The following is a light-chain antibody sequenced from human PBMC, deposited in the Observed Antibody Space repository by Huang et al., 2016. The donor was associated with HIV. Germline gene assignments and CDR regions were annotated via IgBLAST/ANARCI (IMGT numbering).Light chain of an antibody. J-gene: IGKJ4*01. V-gene: IGKV4-1*01. CDR2: WAS. CDR1: QIISYNSNNKHY. Sequence: DIVMTQSSDSLVVSLGERATINCQSCQIISYNSNNKHYLAWYQQKPGQPPKLLIYWASTRESEVTDRFTGSGSGTDFTLTISSLQAEDGAVYYCQQYYITPLTFGGGTKVEI. CDR3: QQYYITPLT.